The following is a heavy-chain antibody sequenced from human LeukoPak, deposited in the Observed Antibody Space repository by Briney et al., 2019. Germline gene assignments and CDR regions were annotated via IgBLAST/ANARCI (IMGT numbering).Heavy chain of an antibody. J-gene: IGHJ4*02. CDR1: GFTFSNYE. D-gene: IGHD3-16*02. Sequence: GGSLRLSCAASGFTFSNYEMHWVRQAPGKGLEWVSYISSSGRTIYHTDSVKGRFTVSRDNAKNSLYLQMNSLRAEDTAIYYCAREGPLPHYWGQGTLVTVSS. CDR3: AREGPLPHY. CDR2: ISSSGRTI. V-gene: IGHV3-48*03.